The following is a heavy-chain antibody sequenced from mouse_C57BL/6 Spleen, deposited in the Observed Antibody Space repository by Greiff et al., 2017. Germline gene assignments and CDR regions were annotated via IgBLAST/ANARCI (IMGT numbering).Heavy chain of an antibody. J-gene: IGHJ2*01. CDR1: GYTFTDYE. Sequence: QVQLQQSGAELVRPGASVTLSCKASGYTFTDYEMHWVKQTPVHGLEWIGAIDPETGGTAYNQKFKGKAILTADKSSSTAYMELRSLTSEDSAVYYCTRRGYSNSYFDDWGKGTTLTVSS. CDR2: IDPETGGT. D-gene: IGHD2-5*01. CDR3: TRRGYSNSYFDD. V-gene: IGHV1-15*01.